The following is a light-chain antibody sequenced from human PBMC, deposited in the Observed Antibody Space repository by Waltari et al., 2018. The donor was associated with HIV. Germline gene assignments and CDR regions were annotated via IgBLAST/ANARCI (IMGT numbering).Light chain of an antibody. CDR2: KAT. V-gene: IGKV1-5*03. CDR1: QSISSW. Sequence: DLQMTQPPSTLSASVGDRVTITCRANQSISSWLSWYQQNPRKAPKRLIYKATSLESGVPSRFSGSGSGTEFTLTISSLQPDDFATYYCQQYNSYSTFGQGTKLEIK. J-gene: IGKJ2*01. CDR3: QQYNSYST.